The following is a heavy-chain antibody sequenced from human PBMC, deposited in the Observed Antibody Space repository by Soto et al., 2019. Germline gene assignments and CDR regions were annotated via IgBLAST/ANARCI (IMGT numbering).Heavy chain of an antibody. CDR3: AKVKYDSSGYYRNFDY. Sequence: QVQLVQSGADVKKPGSSVKVSCKASGGTFSSYAISWVRQAPGQGLEWVGGIIPRFGTANYAQKFQGRVTITADESTSTAYMELSSLRSEDTAMYYCAKVKYDSSGYYRNFDYWGQGTTVTVSS. J-gene: IGHJ4*02. D-gene: IGHD3-22*01. CDR2: IIPRFGTA. V-gene: IGHV1-69*01. CDR1: GGTFSSYA.